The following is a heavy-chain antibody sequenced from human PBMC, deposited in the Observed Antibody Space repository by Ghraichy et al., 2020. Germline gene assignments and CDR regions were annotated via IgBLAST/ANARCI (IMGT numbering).Heavy chain of an antibody. CDR1: GFTFSSYG. CDR2: IWYDGSNK. J-gene: IGHJ4*02. D-gene: IGHD1-26*01. Sequence: GGSLRLSCAASGFTFSSYGMHWVRQAPGKGLEWVAGIWYDGSNKYYADSVKGRFTISRDNSKKTLYLQMNRLRAEDTDVYDCSRGRGSGSYGDYWGQGTLVTVSS. CDR3: SRGRGSGSYGDY. V-gene: IGHV3-33*01.